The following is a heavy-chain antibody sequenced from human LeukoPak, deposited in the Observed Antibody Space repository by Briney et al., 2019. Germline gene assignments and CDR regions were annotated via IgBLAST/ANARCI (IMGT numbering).Heavy chain of an antibody. D-gene: IGHD4-11*01. CDR2: ISSSSSYI. J-gene: IGHJ4*02. V-gene: IGHV3-21*01. Sequence: GGSLRLSCAASGFTFSSCSMNWVRQAPGKGLEWVSSISSSSSYIYYADSVKGRFTISRDNAKNSLYLQMNSLRAEDTAVYYCARAPSYSPQRYFDYWGQGTLVTVSS. CDR1: GFTFSSCS. CDR3: ARAPSYSPQRYFDY.